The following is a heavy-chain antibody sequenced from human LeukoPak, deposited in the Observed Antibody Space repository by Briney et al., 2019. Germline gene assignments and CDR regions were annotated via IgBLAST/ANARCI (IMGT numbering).Heavy chain of an antibody. Sequence: GGSLRLSCAASGFTFSSYGMHWVRQAPGKGLEWVAFIRYDGSNKYYADSVKGRFTISRDNSKNTLYLQMNSLRAEDTAVYYCARDGLAYCGGDCYSDYYYYMDVWGKGTTVTVSS. D-gene: IGHD2-21*01. V-gene: IGHV3-30*02. CDR2: IRYDGSNK. J-gene: IGHJ6*03. CDR3: ARDGLAYCGGDCYSDYYYYMDV. CDR1: GFTFSSYG.